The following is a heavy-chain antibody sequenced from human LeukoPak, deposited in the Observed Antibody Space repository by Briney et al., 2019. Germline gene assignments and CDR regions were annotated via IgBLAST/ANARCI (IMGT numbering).Heavy chain of an antibody. V-gene: IGHV1-18*04. Sequence: ASVKVSCKASRYTFTRYGISWVRQAPGQGLEWMGWISAYNGNTNYAQKLQGRVTMTTDTSTSTAYMELRSLRSDDTAVYYCARDLAYGPNWFDPWGQGTLVSVSS. J-gene: IGHJ5*02. CDR1: RYTFTRYG. CDR2: ISAYNGNT. D-gene: IGHD3-10*01. CDR3: ARDLAYGPNWFDP.